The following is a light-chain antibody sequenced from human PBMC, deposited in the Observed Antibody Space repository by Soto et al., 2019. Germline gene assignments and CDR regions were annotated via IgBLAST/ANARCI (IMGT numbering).Light chain of an antibody. J-gene: IGKJ1*01. CDR2: LGS. V-gene: IGKV2-28*01. CDR3: MQSLQTPWT. CDR1: QTLLHSNGYNY. Sequence: DLVMTQSPISLPVTPGEPASISCRSSQTLLHSNGYNYLDWYLQKPGQSPQLLISLGSDRASGVPDRFSGSGSGTDFTLKISRVEAEDVWVYYCMQSLQTPWTFGQGTIVGIK.